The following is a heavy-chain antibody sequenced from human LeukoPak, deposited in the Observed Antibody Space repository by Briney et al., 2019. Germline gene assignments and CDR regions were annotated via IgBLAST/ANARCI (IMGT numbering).Heavy chain of an antibody. J-gene: IGHJ4*02. CDR2: IFINGST. CDR1: GFTVSTNY. CDR3: ARYGDYVGY. D-gene: IGHD4-17*01. Sequence: PGGSLRLSCAASGFTVSTNYMFWVRQAPGEGLEWVSVIFINGSTYYADSVKGRFTISRDNSKNTVYLQINSLRAEDTAVYYCARYGDYVGYWGQGTLVTVSS. V-gene: IGHV3-53*01.